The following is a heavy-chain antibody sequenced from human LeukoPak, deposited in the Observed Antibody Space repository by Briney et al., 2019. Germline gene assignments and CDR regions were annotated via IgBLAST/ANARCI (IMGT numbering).Heavy chain of an antibody. D-gene: IGHD6-13*01. J-gene: IGHJ4*02. V-gene: IGHV4-61*02. CDR2: IYTSGST. CDR1: GGSISSGGYY. CDR3: ARVQTTTQQLVFGRIEGYYFDY. Sequence: SETLSLTCTVSGGSISSGGYYWSWIRQHPGRGLEWIGRIYTSGSTNYNPSLKSRVTMSVDTSKNQFSLKLSSVTAADTAVYYCARVQTTTQQLVFGRIEGYYFDYWGQGTLVTVSS.